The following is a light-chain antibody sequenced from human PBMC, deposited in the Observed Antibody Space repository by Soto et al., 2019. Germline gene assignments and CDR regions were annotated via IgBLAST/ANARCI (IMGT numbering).Light chain of an antibody. Sequence: DIQMTQSPSSLSASVGDRVTITCQASQGISNYLNWYQQKPGKAPKLLLYDASNLETGVPSRFSGSGSGTDFTFTISSLQPEDIATYYCQQYDNPPLTFGGGTKVEIK. V-gene: IGKV1-33*01. CDR2: DAS. CDR1: QGISNY. CDR3: QQYDNPPLT. J-gene: IGKJ4*01.